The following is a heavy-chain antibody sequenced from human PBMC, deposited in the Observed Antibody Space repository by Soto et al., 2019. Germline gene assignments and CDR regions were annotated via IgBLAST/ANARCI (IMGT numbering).Heavy chain of an antibody. V-gene: IGHV2-5*02. CDR2: IYWDDDK. J-gene: IGHJ4*02. D-gene: IGHD3-22*01. CDR1: GFSLSTSGVA. Sequence: QITLKESGPTLVKPTHTLTLTCTFAGFSLSTSGVAVGWIRQPPGKALEWLALIYWDDDKRYSPSLQSRLTITKDTSKNQVVLTMTNMDPVDTATYYCAHRIPYVSSGYPVNFEYWGQGTLVTVSS. CDR3: AHRIPYVSSGYPVNFEY.